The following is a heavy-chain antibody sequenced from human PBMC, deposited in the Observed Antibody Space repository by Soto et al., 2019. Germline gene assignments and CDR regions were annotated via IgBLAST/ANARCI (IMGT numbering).Heavy chain of an antibody. CDR1: GGTFSSYT. CDR2: IIPILGIA. J-gene: IGHJ4*02. V-gene: IGHV1-69*02. Sequence: QVQLVQSGAEVKKPGSSVKVSCKASGGTFSSYTISWVRQAPGQGLEWMGRIIPILGIANYAQKFQGRVTITADKSTSTAYMELSSLRSEDTAVYSCARGQRPADLDYWGQGTLVTVSS. CDR3: ARGQRPADLDY.